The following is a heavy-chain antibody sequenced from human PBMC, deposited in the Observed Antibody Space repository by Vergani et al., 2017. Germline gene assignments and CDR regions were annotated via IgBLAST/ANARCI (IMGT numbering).Heavy chain of an antibody. D-gene: IGHD5-18*01. CDR2: IRNKAYGGTT. CDR3: SRGRGYSFGYSDY. CDR1: GLSFGDYA. V-gene: IGHV3-49*04. J-gene: IGHJ4*02. Sequence: EVQLVESGGGLVPPGRSLRLSCAASGLSFGDYAMTWVRQAPGKGLEWVAFIRNKAYGGTTEYAASVKGRFTISRDDSKRLAYLQLSGLKTEDTAVYFCSRGRGYSFGYSDYWGQGTLVTVSS.